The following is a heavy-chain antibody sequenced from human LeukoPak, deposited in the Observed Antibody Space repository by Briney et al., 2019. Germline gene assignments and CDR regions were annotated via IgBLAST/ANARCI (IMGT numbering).Heavy chain of an antibody. CDR3: ARVRGSSWYVYYYYMDV. Sequence: SETLSLTCTVSGGSISGYYWSWIRQPPGKGLEWIGYIYYSGSTNYNPSLKSRVTISVDTSKNQFSLKLSSVTAADTAVYYCARVRGSSWYVYYYYMDVWGKGTTVTVSS. D-gene: IGHD6-13*01. CDR1: GGSISGYY. J-gene: IGHJ6*03. CDR2: IYYSGST. V-gene: IGHV4-59*01.